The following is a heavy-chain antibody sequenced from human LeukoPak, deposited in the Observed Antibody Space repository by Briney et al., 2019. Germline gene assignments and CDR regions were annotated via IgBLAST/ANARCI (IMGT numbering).Heavy chain of an antibody. J-gene: IGHJ4*02. D-gene: IGHD3-22*01. V-gene: IGHV4-59*01. CDR2: IYHRGST. Sequence: PSETLSLTCSVSGGFNTHYYWSWIRQPPGKGLEWIGYIYHRGSTNYNPSLKSRVTISVDTSKNHFSLKLSSVTAADTAVYYCARGQWLPVFDFWGQGTLVTVSS. CDR3: ARGQWLPVFDF. CDR1: GGFNTHYY.